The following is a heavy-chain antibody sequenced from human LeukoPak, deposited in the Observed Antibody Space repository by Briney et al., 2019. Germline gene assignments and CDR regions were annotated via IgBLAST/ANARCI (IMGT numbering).Heavy chain of an antibody. CDR3: ARGVFRYSD. Sequence: GGSLRLSCAVSGLTFRNYWMAWVRQAPGKGLEWVANINEDGSEKYDADSVKGRFTISRDNAKTSLYVQMNSMRDEDTAVYYCARGVFRYSDWGQGTLVIVSS. CDR2: INEDGSEK. CDR1: GLTFRNYW. J-gene: IGHJ4*02. V-gene: IGHV3-7*04. D-gene: IGHD3-9*01.